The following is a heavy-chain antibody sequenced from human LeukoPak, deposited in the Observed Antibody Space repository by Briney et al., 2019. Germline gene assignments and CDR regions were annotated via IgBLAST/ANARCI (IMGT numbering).Heavy chain of an antibody. D-gene: IGHD3-3*01. CDR2: ISDSDGST. J-gene: IGHJ5*02. CDR3: AKDGYDFWRVYQIDL. V-gene: IGHV3-23*01. CDR1: GDTFSNYA. Sequence: PSGSLRLSCAASGDTFSNYAMTWVRQAPGKGQEWVSAISDSDGSTYYSDSVTGRFSISRDNAKNTLYLQMTSLRTDDTAVYYCAKDGYDFWRVYQIDLWGQGTLVTVSS.